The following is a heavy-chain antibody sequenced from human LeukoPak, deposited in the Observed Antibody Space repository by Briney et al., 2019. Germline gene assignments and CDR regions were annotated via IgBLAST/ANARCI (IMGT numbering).Heavy chain of an antibody. CDR2: ISGSGGST. D-gene: IGHD3-22*01. Sequence: GGSLRLSCAASGFTFSSYAMSWVRQAPGKGLEWVSAISGSGGSTYYADSVKGRFTISRDNSKNTLYLQMNSLRAEDTAVYYCASILYYYDSSGFFGDYWGQGTLVTVSS. V-gene: IGHV3-23*01. CDR1: GFTFSSYA. CDR3: ASILYYYDSSGFFGDY. J-gene: IGHJ4*02.